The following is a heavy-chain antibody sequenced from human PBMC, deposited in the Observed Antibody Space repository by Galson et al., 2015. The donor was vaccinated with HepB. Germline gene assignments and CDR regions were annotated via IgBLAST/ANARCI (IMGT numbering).Heavy chain of an antibody. J-gene: IGHJ4*02. CDR3: VKVRGSSWGGGFDY. CDR1: GFTVSRYA. D-gene: IGHD6-13*01. CDR2: ISGDGTIT. Sequence: SLRLSCAASGFTVSRYAINWVRQAPGKGLEWVSFISGDGTITYYADSVKSRFTISRDNSRNTLYLQMNSLRVEDMAIYYCVKVRGSSWGGGFDYWGQGTVVTVSS. V-gene: IGHV3-23*01.